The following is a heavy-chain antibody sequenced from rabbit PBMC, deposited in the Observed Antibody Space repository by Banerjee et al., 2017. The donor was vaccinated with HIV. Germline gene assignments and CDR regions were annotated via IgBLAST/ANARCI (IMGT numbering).Heavy chain of an antibody. CDR1: GFSFSSSYY. D-gene: IGHD6-1*01. Sequence: QSLEESGGDLVKPGASLTLTCTASGFSFSSSYYMCWVRQAPGKGPAWMACIYTGSSGATYYASWAKGRFTISKTSSTTVTLQMTSLTAADTATYFCARGGDADYGYNTGWLGLWGPGTLVTVS. J-gene: IGHJ5*01. CDR2: IYTGSSGAT. CDR3: ARGGDADYGYNTGWLGL. V-gene: IGHV1S40*01.